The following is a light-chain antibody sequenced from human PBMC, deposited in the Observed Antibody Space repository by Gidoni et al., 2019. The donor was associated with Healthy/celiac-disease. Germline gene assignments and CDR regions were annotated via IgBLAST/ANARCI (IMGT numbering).Light chain of an antibody. CDR3: SSYTSSSTLGEV. Sequence: QSALTQPASVSGSPGQSITISCTGTISDVGGYNYVSWYQQHPGQAPKLMIYEVSNRPSGVSNRFSGSKSGNTASLTISGLQAEDEADYYCSSYTSSSTLGEVFGTGTKVTVL. V-gene: IGLV2-14*01. CDR2: EVS. CDR1: ISDVGGYNY. J-gene: IGLJ1*01.